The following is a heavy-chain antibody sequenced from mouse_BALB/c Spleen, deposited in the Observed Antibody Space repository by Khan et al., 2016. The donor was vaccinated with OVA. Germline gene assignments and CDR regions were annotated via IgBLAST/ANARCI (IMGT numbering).Heavy chain of an antibody. CDR3: TRVYGNYVRYYFDY. CDR2: IDPYYGGA. Sequence: EVQLQQSGPELEKPGASVKISCKASGYSFTGYNMNWVKQSNGKSLEWIGNIDPYYGGATYNQKFKGKATLTVDKSSSTAYMQLKSLTSEDSAVYYCTRVYGNYVRYYFDYWGQGTTLTVSS. V-gene: IGHV1-39*01. D-gene: IGHD2-10*02. CDR1: GYSFTGYN. J-gene: IGHJ2*01.